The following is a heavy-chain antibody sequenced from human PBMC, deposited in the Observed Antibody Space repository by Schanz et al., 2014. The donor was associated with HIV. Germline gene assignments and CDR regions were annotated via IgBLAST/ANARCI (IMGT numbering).Heavy chain of an antibody. V-gene: IGHV1-58*01. CDR2: IVVGSGNT. D-gene: IGHD1-26*01. CDR1: GFTYPLSS. CDR3: ARGGSGGARFPFDY. J-gene: IGHJ4*02. Sequence: QMQLVQSGPEVTKPGTSLNVSCKPSGFTYPLSSFPFFLPARGQRLEWIGWIVVGSGNTNYAQKFQERVTITRDMSTSTAYMELSSLRSEDTAVYYCARGGSGGARFPFDYWGQGTLVTVSS.